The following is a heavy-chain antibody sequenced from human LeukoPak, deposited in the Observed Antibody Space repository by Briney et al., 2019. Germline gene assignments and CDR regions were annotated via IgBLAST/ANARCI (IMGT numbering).Heavy chain of an antibody. CDR3: ASPEMARDGTYAMDV. Sequence: GGSLRLSCAASRFTVSSTYMSWVRQAPGKGLEWVSVIYSGGSTYYADSVKGRFTISRDNSKNTLYLQMNSLRAEDTAVYYCASPEMARDGTYAMDVWGQGTTVTVSS. D-gene: IGHD5-24*01. CDR1: RFTVSSTY. J-gene: IGHJ6*02. CDR2: IYSGGST. V-gene: IGHV3-53*01.